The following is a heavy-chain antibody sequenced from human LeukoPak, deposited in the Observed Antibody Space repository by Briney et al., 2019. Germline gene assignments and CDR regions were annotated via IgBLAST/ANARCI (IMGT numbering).Heavy chain of an antibody. D-gene: IGHD3-9*01. V-gene: IGHV1-2*02. J-gene: IGHJ4*02. CDR3: ARGLNDILTGYYPYYFDY. CDR1: GYTFTGYY. Sequence: ASVKVSCKASGYTFTGYYMHWVRQAPGQGLEWMGWINPNSGGTNYAQKFQGRVTMTRDTSISTAYMELSRLRSDDTAVYYCARGLNDILTGYYPYYFDYWGQGTLVTVSS. CDR2: INPNSGGT.